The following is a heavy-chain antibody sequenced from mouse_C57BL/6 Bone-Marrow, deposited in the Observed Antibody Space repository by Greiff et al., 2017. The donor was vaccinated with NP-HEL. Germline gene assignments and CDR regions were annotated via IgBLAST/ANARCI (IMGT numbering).Heavy chain of an antibody. V-gene: IGHV1-59*01. CDR2: IDPSDSYS. CDR3: YGSRGGYYAMDY. J-gene: IGHJ4*01. Sequence: QVQLQQPGAELVRPGTSVKLSCKASGYTFTSYWMHWVKQRPGQGLEWIGVIDPSDSYSNYNQKFKGKATLTVDTSSSTAYMQLSSLRSEDSAVYYCYGSRGGYYAMDYWGQGTSVTVAS. CDR1: GYTFTSYW. D-gene: IGHD1-1*01.